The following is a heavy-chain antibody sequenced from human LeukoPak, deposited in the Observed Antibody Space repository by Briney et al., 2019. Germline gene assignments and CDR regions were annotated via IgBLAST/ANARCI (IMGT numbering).Heavy chain of an antibody. V-gene: IGHV4-34*01. CDR3: ARTYYDFWSGYSNCPLFDY. D-gene: IGHD3-3*01. CDR2: INHSGST. J-gene: IGHJ4*02. CDR1: GGSFSGYY. Sequence: SETLSLTCAVYGGSFSGYYWSWIRQPPGKGLEWIGEINHSGSTNYNPSLKSRVTISVDTSKNQFSLKLSSVTAADTAVYYCARTYYDFWSGYSNCPLFDYWGQGTLVTVPS.